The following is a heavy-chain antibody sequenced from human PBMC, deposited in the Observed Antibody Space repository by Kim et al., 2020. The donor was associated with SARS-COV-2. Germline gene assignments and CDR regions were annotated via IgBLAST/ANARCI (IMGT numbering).Heavy chain of an antibody. J-gene: IGHJ4*02. CDR2: ISGSSSSYI. CDR1: GFTFSDYY. V-gene: IGHV3-11*03. CDR3: ARMTTVGPVDY. D-gene: IGHD4-17*01. Sequence: GGSLRLSCAASGFTFSDYYMSWIRQSPGKGLEWVSYISGSSSSYINYADSAKGRFTISRDNGKNSLYLQMDSLRAEDTAVYYCARMTTVGPVDYWGQGTLVTVSS.